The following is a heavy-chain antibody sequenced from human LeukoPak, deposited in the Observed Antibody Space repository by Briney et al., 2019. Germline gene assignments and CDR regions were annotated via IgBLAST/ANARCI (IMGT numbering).Heavy chain of an antibody. CDR2: ISGRDSNT. J-gene: IGHJ4*02. Sequence: GGSLRLSCAASGFTFSTYGMSWVRQAPGKGLEWVSAISGRDSNTYYADSVEGRFIISRDNSKNTLYLQMNSLRAEDTAVYYCAKRSDYGGEGNYSDYWGQGTPVTVSS. CDR1: GFTFSTYG. CDR3: AKRSDYGGEGNYSDY. D-gene: IGHD4-23*01. V-gene: IGHV3-23*01.